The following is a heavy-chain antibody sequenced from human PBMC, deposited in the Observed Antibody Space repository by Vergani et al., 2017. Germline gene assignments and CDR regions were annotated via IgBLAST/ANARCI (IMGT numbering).Heavy chain of an antibody. Sequence: QVQLVQSGAEVKKPGASVKVSCKASGYTFTSYYMHWVRQAPGQGLEGMGIINPSGGSTRYAQKFQGRFTMTRNTSTSAVYMELSSLRSEDTAVYYCARRSRSYSSGRPGGVDVWGQGTTVTVSS. V-gene: IGHV1-46*03. D-gene: IGHD6-19*01. CDR2: INPSGGST. CDR1: GYTFTSYY. J-gene: IGHJ6*02. CDR3: ARRSRSYSSGRPGGVDV.